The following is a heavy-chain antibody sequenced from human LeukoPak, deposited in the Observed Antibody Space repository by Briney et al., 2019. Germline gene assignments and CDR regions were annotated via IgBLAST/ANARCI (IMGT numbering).Heavy chain of an antibody. CDR1: GGSISSYY. CDR3: ARVSTVVTPRDYYYGMDV. J-gene: IGHJ6*02. Sequence: PSETLSLTCTVSGGSISSYYWSWIRQPPGKGLEWIGYIYYSGSTNYNPSLKSRVTISVDTSKNQFSLKLSSVTAADTAVYYCARVSTVVTPRDYYYGMDVWGQGTLVTVSS. V-gene: IGHV4-59*01. D-gene: IGHD4-23*01. CDR2: IYYSGST.